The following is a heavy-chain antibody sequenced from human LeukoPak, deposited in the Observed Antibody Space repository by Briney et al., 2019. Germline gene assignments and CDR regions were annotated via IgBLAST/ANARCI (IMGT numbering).Heavy chain of an antibody. J-gene: IGHJ5*02. CDR2: ISSTSSNI. V-gene: IGHV3-21*06. Sequence: GGSLRLSCAASGFTFSSYRMNWVRQPAGKGLEWVSSISSTSSNIYYADSVKGRFTISRDNANNSLYLQMNSLRADDTAVYYCARGDTAFSWGQGTLVTVSS. D-gene: IGHD5-18*01. CDR3: ARGDTAFS. CDR1: GFTFSSYR.